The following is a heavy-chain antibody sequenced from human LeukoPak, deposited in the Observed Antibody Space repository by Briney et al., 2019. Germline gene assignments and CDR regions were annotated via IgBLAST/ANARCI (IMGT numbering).Heavy chain of an antibody. D-gene: IGHD2-15*01. CDR3: ARVSFFRWAATRPSYYYYYMDV. Sequence: SETLSLTCAVYGGSFSGYYWSWIRQPPGKGLEWIGEINHSGSTNYNPSLKSRVTISVDTSKNQFSLKLSSVTAANTAVYYCARVSFFRWAATRPSYYYYYMDVWGKGTTVIISS. CDR1: GGSFSGYY. J-gene: IGHJ6*03. V-gene: IGHV4-34*01. CDR2: INHSGST.